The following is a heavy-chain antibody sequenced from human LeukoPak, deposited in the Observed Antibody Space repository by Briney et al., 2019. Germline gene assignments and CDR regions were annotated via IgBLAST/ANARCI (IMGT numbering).Heavy chain of an antibody. CDR1: GGSISSYY. CDR3: ARDPMRVGGSSSWYL. Sequence: SETLSLTCTVSGGSISSYYWSWIRQPAGKGLEWIGRIYTSGSTNYNPSLKSRVTMSVDTSKNQFSLKLSSVTAADTAVYYCARDPMRVGGSSSWYLWGQGTLVTVSS. D-gene: IGHD6-13*01. CDR2: IYTSGST. J-gene: IGHJ5*02. V-gene: IGHV4-4*07.